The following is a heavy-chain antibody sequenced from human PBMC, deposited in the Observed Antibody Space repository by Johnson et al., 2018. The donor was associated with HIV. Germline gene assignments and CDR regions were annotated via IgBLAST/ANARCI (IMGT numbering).Heavy chain of an antibody. J-gene: IGHJ3*02. D-gene: IGHD6-19*01. CDR1: GFTFSSYA. Sequence: QVQLVESGGGVVQPGRSLRLSCAASGFTFSSYAMHWVRQAPGKGLEWVAVISYDGSNTYYADSVKGRFTISSDNSKNTLYLQMNSLRAADTAVYYCARVGQWLVHCTVCAFDIWGQGTMVTVSS. CDR2: ISYDGSNT. V-gene: IGHV3-30-3*01. CDR3: ARVGQWLVHCTVCAFDI.